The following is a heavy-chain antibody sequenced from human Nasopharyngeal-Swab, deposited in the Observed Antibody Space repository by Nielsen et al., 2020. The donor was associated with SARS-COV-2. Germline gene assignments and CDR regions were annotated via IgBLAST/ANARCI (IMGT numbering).Heavy chain of an antibody. CDR3: AKAGSAEYFQH. J-gene: IGHJ1*01. D-gene: IGHD3-10*01. CDR2: ISYDGSNK. CDR1: GFTFSSYG. V-gene: IGHV3-30*18. Sequence: GESLKISCAASGFTFSSYGMHWVRQAPGKGLKWVAVISYDGSNKYYADSVKGRFTISRDNSKNTLYLQMNSLRAEDTAVYYCAKAGSAEYFQHWGQGTLVTVSS.